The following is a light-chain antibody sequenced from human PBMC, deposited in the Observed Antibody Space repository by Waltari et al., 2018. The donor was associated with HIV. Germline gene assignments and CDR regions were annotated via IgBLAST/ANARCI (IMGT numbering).Light chain of an antibody. J-gene: IGKJ2*01. CDR1: QSVYNN. V-gene: IGKV3-15*01. CDR2: GAS. Sequence: EIVMTQSPVSLSVSHGEGATLSCRASQSVYNNVAWYQQQNGKAPRLLIFGASTRASGVPLRFSGSGSGTEFTLTISSLRSEDFVVYYCQQYDRWPQTFGQGTKLEIK. CDR3: QQYDRWPQT.